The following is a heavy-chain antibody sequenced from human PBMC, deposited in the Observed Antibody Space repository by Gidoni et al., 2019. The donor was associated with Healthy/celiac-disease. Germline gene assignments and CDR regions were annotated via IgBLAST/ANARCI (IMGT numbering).Heavy chain of an antibody. CDR1: GGSISSYY. CDR2: IYYSGST. Sequence: QVQLQESGPGLVKPSETLSLTCTVSGGSISSYYWSWIRQPPGKGLEWIGYIYYSGSTNYNPSLKSRVTISVDTSKNQFSLKLSSVTAADTAVYYCASSLGDYGDYLTWGGQGTLVTVSS. CDR3: ASSLGDYGDYLTW. J-gene: IGHJ4*02. V-gene: IGHV4-59*01. D-gene: IGHD4-17*01.